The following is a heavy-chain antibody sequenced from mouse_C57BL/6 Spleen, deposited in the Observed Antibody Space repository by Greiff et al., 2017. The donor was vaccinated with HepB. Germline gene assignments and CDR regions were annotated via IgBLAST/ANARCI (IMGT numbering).Heavy chain of an antibody. V-gene: IGHV1-39*01. CDR1: GYSFTDYN. CDR3: GRSGLYYGSSYDFDD. J-gene: IGHJ2*01. Sequence: EVQLQQSGPELVKPGASVKISCQASGYSFTDYNMNWVKQSNGKSLEWIGVINPNYGTTSYNQKFKGKATLTVDQATSTAYMQLNSLTSEDSAVYYCGRSGLYYGSSYDFDDWGQGTTLTVSS. D-gene: IGHD1-1*01. CDR2: INPNYGTT.